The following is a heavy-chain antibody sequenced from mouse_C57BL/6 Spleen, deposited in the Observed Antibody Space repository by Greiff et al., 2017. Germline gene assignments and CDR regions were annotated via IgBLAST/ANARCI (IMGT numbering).Heavy chain of an antibody. Sequence: QVQLQQPGAELVKPGASVKLSCKASGYTFTSYWMQWVKQRPGQGLGWIREIDPSDSYTSYHQKFKGKATLTVDTSSSTAYMQLSSLTSEDSAVYYCARRYSNLYYYAMDYWGQGTSVTVSS. J-gene: IGHJ4*01. CDR1: GYTFTSYW. CDR3: ARRYSNLYYYAMDY. CDR2: IDPSDSYT. D-gene: IGHD2-5*01. V-gene: IGHV1-50*01.